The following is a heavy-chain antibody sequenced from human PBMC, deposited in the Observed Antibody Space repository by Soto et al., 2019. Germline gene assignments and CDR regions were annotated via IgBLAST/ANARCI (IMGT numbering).Heavy chain of an antibody. CDR3: ARHIIVVATFDY. V-gene: IGHV4-39*01. CDR2: IYYGGST. D-gene: IGHD3-22*01. Sequence: SETLSLTCTVSGGSISSSSYYWGWVRQPPEKGLEWIGSIYYGGSTYYNPSLRSRVTISVDTSKSQFSLKLSSVTAADTAVYYCARHIIVVATFDYWGQGTLVTVSP. CDR1: GGSISSSSYY. J-gene: IGHJ4*02.